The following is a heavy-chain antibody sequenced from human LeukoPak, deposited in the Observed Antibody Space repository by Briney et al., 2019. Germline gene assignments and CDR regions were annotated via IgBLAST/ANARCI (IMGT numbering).Heavy chain of an antibody. CDR2: MNPNSGNT. Sequence: GASVKVSCTASGYTFTSYDINWVRQATGQGLEWMGWMNPNSGNTGYAQKFQGGVTMTRNTSISTAYMELSSLRSEDTAVYYCARGYDFWSGYDWFDPWGQGTLVTVSS. D-gene: IGHD3-3*01. V-gene: IGHV1-8*01. CDR1: GYTFTSYD. CDR3: ARGYDFWSGYDWFDP. J-gene: IGHJ5*02.